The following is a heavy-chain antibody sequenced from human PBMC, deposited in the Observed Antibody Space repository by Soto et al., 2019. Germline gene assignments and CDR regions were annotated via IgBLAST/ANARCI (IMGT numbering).Heavy chain of an antibody. V-gene: IGHV3-23*01. CDR2: ISGSGSST. J-gene: IGHJ4*02. CDR3: AKAWGIDY. CDR1: GFTFSSYT. Sequence: GGSLRLSCAASGFTFSSYTMSWVRQAPGKGLEWVSTISGSGSSTYSADSVKGRFTISRDNSKNTLYLQMDSLRVEDTAIYYCAKAWGIDYWGQGTVVTVS. D-gene: IGHD7-27*01.